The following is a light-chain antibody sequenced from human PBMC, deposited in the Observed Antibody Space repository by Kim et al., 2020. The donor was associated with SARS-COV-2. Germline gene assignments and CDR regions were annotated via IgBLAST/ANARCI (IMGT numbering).Light chain of an antibody. Sequence: ASVGDRVTITCRASQSISSWLAWYQQKPGKAPNLLNYKASSLESGVPSRFSGSGSGTEFTLTISSLQPDDFATYYCQHYNGYSWTFGQGTKVDIK. J-gene: IGKJ1*01. CDR2: KAS. CDR1: QSISSW. CDR3: QHYNGYSWT. V-gene: IGKV1-5*03.